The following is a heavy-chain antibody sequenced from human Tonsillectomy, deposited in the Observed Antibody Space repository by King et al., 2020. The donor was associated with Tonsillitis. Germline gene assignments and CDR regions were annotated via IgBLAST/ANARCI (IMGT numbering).Heavy chain of an antibody. V-gene: IGHV4-59*01. Sequence: WIRQPPGKGLEWIGYIYYSGSTNYKPSLKSRVTISVDTSKNQVSLKLSFVTAAYTAVYYCARVSVRAPTKPFDYWGQGTLVTVSS. CDR3: ARVSVRAPTKPFDY. J-gene: IGHJ4*02. CDR2: IYYSGST. D-gene: IGHD1-26*01.